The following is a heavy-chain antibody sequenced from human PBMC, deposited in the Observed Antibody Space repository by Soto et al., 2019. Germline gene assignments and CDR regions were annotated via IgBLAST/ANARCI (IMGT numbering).Heavy chain of an antibody. Sequence: NPSETLSLTCTVSGGSISSNYWTWIRQPPGKGLEWIGYVYNSGSTNYNPSLKSRVTITEDTSKSQFSLKVNSMTAADTAVYYCAGYRREAVAGYTLDNWGQGILVTVSS. V-gene: IGHV4-59*01. CDR2: VYNSGST. CDR1: GGSISSNY. D-gene: IGHD6-13*01. J-gene: IGHJ4*02. CDR3: AGYRREAVAGYTLDN.